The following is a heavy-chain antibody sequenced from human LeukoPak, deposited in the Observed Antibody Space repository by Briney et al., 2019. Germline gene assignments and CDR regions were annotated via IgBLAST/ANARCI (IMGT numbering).Heavy chain of an antibody. D-gene: IGHD3-22*01. CDR1: GYTFTSYG. CDR3: ARDLWHSSGYHSHGFDP. Sequence: ASVKVSCKASGYTFTSYGISWVRQAPGQGLEWMGWISAYNGNTNYAQKLQGRVTMTTDTSTSTAYMELRSLRSDDTAVYYCARDLWHSSGYHSHGFDPWGQGTLVTVSS. J-gene: IGHJ5*02. V-gene: IGHV1-18*01. CDR2: ISAYNGNT.